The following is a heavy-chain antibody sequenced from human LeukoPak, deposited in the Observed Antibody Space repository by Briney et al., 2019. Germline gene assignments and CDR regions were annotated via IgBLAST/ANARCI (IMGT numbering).Heavy chain of an antibody. V-gene: IGHV1-2*02. D-gene: IGHD6-13*01. J-gene: IGHJ5*02. Sequence: GASVKVSCKASGYTFTGYYMHWVRQAPGQGLEWMGWINPNSGGTNYAQKFQGRVTMTRDTSISTAYMELSRLRSDDTAVYYCARDLGIAAAGTYNWFDPWGQGTLVTFSS. CDR3: ARDLGIAAAGTYNWFDP. CDR1: GYTFTGYY. CDR2: INPNSGGT.